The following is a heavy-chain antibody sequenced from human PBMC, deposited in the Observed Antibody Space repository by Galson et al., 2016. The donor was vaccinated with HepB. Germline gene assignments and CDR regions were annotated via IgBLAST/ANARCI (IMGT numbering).Heavy chain of an antibody. J-gene: IGHJ6*02. V-gene: IGHV3-30*18. D-gene: IGHD3-9*01. CDR2: ISYDGRNA. Sequence: SLRLSCAASGFTFSRFAMHWVRQAPGKGLEWVALISYDGRNAYYADSIKGRFTISRDNSKSTVYLQMNSLRAEDTAVYYCAKDNFGWSYYYYGMDVWGQGTTVTVSS. CDR3: AKDNFGWSYYYYGMDV. CDR1: GFTFSRFA.